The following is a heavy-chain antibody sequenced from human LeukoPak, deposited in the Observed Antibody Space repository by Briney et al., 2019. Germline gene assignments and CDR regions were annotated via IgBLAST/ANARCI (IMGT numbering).Heavy chain of an antibody. D-gene: IGHD2-2*01. Sequence: ASVKVSCKASGGTFSSYAISWVRQAPGQGLEWMGRIIPILGIANYAQKFQGRVTITADKSTSTAYMELSSLRSEDTAVYYCARDTSAAMSNYFDYWGQGTLVTVSS. CDR1: GGTFSSYA. V-gene: IGHV1-69*04. J-gene: IGHJ4*02. CDR2: IIPILGIA. CDR3: ARDTSAAMSNYFDY.